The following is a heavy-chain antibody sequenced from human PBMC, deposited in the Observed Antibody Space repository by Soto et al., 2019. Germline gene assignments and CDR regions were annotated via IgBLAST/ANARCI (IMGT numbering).Heavy chain of an antibody. J-gene: IGHJ5*02. CDR3: AREVEDRAIVTDALVAWFDT. Sequence: QVQLVQSGAEVKKPGSSVKVSCKASGGTFSSYAISWVRQAPGQGLEWMGGIIPIFGTANYAQKFQGRVTMTAVKSTSTAYMELSSLRSEDTAVYYCAREVEDRAIVTDALVAWFDTWGQGTLVAVS. V-gene: IGHV1-69*06. D-gene: IGHD5-18*01. CDR1: GGTFSSYA. CDR2: IIPIFGTA.